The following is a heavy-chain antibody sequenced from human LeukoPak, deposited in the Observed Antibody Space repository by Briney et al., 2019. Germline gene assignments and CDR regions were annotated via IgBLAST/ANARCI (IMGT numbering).Heavy chain of an antibody. CDR3: ARRPPLDV. CDR2: ISYDGSNK. Sequence: GGSLRLSCAASGFTFSSYAMHWVRQAPGKGLEWVAVISYDGSNKYYADSVKGRFTISRDNSKNTLYLQMNSLRAEDTAVYYCARRPPLDVWGKGTTVTVSS. J-gene: IGHJ6*04. V-gene: IGHV3-30-3*01. CDR1: GFTFSSYA.